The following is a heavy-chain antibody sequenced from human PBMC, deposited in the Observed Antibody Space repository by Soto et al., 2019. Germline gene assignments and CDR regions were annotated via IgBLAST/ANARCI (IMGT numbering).Heavy chain of an antibody. D-gene: IGHD6-19*01. CDR3: ARSVAGPSDY. J-gene: IGHJ4*02. V-gene: IGHV4-34*01. CDR2: TNHSGST. Sequence: PSETLSLTCAVYGGSFSGYYWSWIRQPPGKGLEWIGETNHSGSTNYNPSLKSRVTISVDTSKNQFSLKLSSVTAADTAVYYCARSVAGPSDYWGQGTLVTVSS. CDR1: GGSFSGYY.